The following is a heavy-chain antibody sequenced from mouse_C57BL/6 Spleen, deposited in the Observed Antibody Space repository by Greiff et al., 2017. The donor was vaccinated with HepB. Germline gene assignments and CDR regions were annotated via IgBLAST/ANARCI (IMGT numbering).Heavy chain of an antibody. CDR3: ARGWPVWYFDV. CDR1: GYTFTSYG. J-gene: IGHJ1*03. CDR2: IYPRSGNT. Sequence: QVQLQQSGAELARPGASVKLSCKASGYTFTSYGISWVKQRTGQGLEWIGEIYPRSGNTYYNEKFKGKATLTADKSSSTAYMELRSLTSEDSAVYFCARGWPVWYFDVWGTGTTVTVSS. V-gene: IGHV1-81*01. D-gene: IGHD1-1*02.